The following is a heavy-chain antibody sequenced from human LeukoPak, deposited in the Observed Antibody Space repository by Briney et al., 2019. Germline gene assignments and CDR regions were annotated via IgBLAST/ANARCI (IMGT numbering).Heavy chain of an antibody. D-gene: IGHD6-19*01. J-gene: IGHJ4*02. CDR1: GFTFDDYA. CDR3: AKDTIAGQWLVFDY. V-gene: IGHV3-9*01. Sequence: GGSLRLSCAASGFTFDDYAMHWVRQAPGKGLEWVSGISWNSGSIGYADSVKGRFTISRDNAKNSLYLQMNSLRAEDTALYYCAKDTIAGQWLVFDYWGQGTLVTVSS. CDR2: ISWNSGSI.